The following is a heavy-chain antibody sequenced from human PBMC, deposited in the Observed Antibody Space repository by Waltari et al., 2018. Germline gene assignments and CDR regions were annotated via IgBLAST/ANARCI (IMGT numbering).Heavy chain of an antibody. D-gene: IGHD3-9*01. CDR2: INPDGTT. Sequence: QVQLQQWGAGLLKPSETLSLTCAVSGGSLGGFYWSGLRQSPGTGLGWIGEINPDGTTNYNPSLKSRVTVSVDTSKKQFSLNLSSVTAADTGVYYCALDDDILTGPTSNWYFDIWGRGTLVTVSS. J-gene: IGHJ2*01. CDR1: GGSLGGFY. V-gene: IGHV4-34*01. CDR3: ALDDDILTGPTSNWYFDI.